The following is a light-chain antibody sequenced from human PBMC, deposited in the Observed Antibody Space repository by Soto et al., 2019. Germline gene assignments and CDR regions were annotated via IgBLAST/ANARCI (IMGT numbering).Light chain of an antibody. CDR2: KAS. Sequence: AVQMTQSPSSLSASVGDRVTITCRASQGIRNDLGWYQQKPGKAPKLLIYKASTLKSGVPSRFSGSGSGTDFTLTISCLQSEDFATYYCQHYNSYSEAFGQGTKVDI. CDR1: QGIRND. V-gene: IGKV1-6*01. J-gene: IGKJ1*01. CDR3: QHYNSYSEA.